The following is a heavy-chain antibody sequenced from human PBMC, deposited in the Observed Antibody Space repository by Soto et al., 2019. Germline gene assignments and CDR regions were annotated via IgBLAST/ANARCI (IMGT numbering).Heavy chain of an antibody. V-gene: IGHV3-53*01. CDR2: IYSGDNT. Sequence: RGSLRHCCAASGFTVSRNYKSGVRQAPGKGLEWVSLIYSGDNTYYADSVKGRFTISRDNSKNTLYLQMNSLRAEDTAVYYCARDLSARGVYFDYWGQGTLVTVSS. CDR1: GFTVSRNY. J-gene: IGHJ4*02. CDR3: ARDLSARGVYFDY. D-gene: IGHD3-10*01.